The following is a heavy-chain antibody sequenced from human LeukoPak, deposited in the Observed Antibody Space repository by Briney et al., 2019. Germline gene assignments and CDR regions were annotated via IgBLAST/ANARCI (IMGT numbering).Heavy chain of an antibody. CDR2: INPDGRAT. Sequence: GGSLTLSCAASGFTFSTSWMSWVRQAPGKGLEWLANINPDGRATFYVDSVKGRFIISRDNAKNSLFLQMSSLRDDDTALYYCASSHDSAGNDWGQGTVVTV. CDR3: ASSHDSAGND. CDR1: GFTFSTSW. V-gene: IGHV3-7*01. D-gene: IGHD2-15*01. J-gene: IGHJ1*01.